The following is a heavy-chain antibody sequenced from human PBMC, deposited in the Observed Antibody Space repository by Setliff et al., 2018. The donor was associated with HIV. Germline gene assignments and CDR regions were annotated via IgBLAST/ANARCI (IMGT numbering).Heavy chain of an antibody. CDR1: GFIFSDYA. D-gene: IGHD3-22*01. V-gene: IGHV3-23*01. CDR3: AKDRFSDSSAPGDAFDV. J-gene: IGHJ3*01. CDR2: ISGGGANP. Sequence: GGSLRLSCAASGFIFSDYAMTWVRQAPGKGLEWVSGISGGGANPYNADFVEGRFTVSRDNSKNTLYLQLNSLRAEDTAVYYCAKDRFSDSSAPGDAFDVWGVGTLVTVSS.